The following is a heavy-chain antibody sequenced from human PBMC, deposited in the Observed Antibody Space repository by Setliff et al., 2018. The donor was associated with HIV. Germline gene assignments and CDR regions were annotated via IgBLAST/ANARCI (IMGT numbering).Heavy chain of an antibody. D-gene: IGHD2-15*01. CDR1: GFSFSSYS. CDR2: ISGSSNYI. J-gene: IGHJ4*02. V-gene: IGHV3-21*01. CDR3: ARVQGGGYCSGGSCYPFDY. Sequence: SLRLSCAGSGFSFSSYSLNWVRQAPGKGLEWVSSISGSSNYIYYADSLKGRFIVSRDNAKKSLYLQMHSLRVEDTAVYYCARVQGGGYCSGGSCYPFDYWGQGTLVTVSS.